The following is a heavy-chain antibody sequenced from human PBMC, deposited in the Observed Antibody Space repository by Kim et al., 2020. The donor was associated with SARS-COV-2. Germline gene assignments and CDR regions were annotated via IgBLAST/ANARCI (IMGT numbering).Heavy chain of an antibody. Sequence: GGSLRLSCAASGFTFRNYAMSWVRQAPGKGLEWVSAISGGGFSKYYADSVKGRFTISRDNSKSTLYLQVNGLRAEDTALYYCARDWYSSSSAYYYYGMDVWGQGTTVTVSS. CDR1: GFTFRNYA. CDR3: ARDWYSSSSAYYYYGMDV. D-gene: IGHD6-6*01. CDR2: ISGGGFSK. J-gene: IGHJ6*02. V-gene: IGHV3-23*01.